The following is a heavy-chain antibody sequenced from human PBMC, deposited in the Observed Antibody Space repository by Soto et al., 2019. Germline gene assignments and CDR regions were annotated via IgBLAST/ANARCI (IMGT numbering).Heavy chain of an antibody. CDR1: GGSFSGYY. J-gene: IGHJ4*02. Sequence: SETLSLTCAVYGGSFSGYYWSWIRQPPGKGLEWIGEINHSGSTNYNPSLKSRVTISVGTSKNQFSLKLSSVTAADTAVYYCARGADIVVVPAAIEYYFDYWGQGTLVTVSS. CDR2: INHSGST. D-gene: IGHD2-2*02. CDR3: ARGADIVVVPAAIEYYFDY. V-gene: IGHV4-34*01.